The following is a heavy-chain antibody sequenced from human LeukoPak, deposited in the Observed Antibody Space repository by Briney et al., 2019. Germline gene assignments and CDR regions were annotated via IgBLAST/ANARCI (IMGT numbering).Heavy chain of an antibody. V-gene: IGHV3-23*01. CDR1: GFTFSNYA. J-gene: IGHJ4*02. CDR3: AKDSAAVGGHDFDY. CDR2: ISGGATYT. D-gene: IGHD1-26*01. Sequence: GGSLRLSCAASGFTFSNYAMSWVRQAPGKGLEWDSAISGGATYTFYAESVKGRFTISRDNSKNTLYVQMNSLRAEDTAVYYCAKDSAAVGGHDFDYWGQGTLVTVSS.